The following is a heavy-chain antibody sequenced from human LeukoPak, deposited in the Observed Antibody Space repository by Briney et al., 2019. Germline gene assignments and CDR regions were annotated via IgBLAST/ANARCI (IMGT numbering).Heavy chain of an antibody. CDR3: ARHSLNYYGSGSYCDY. D-gene: IGHD3-10*01. CDR2: IYHSGST. CDR1: GYSISSGYY. Sequence: SETLSLTCTVSGYSISSGYYWGWIRQPPGKGLEWIGSIYHSGSTYYNPSLKSRVTISVDTSKNQFSLKLSSVTAADTAVYYCARHSLNYYGSGSYCDYWGQGTLVTVSS. J-gene: IGHJ4*02. V-gene: IGHV4-38-2*02.